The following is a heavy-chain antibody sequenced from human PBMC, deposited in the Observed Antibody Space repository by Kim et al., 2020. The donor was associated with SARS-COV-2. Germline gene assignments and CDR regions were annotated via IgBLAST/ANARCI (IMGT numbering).Heavy chain of an antibody. CDR3: AKAGFVDSYGYSGYFDY. Sequence: GGSLRLSCAASGFTFSSYGMHWVRQAPGKGLEWVSVISYDGSNKYYADSVKGRFTISRDNSKNTLYLQMNSLRAEDTAVYYCAKAGFVDSYGYSGYFDY. D-gene: IGHD5-18*01. CDR1: GFTFSSYG. J-gene: IGHJ4*03. V-gene: IGHV3-30*18. CDR2: ISYDGSNK.